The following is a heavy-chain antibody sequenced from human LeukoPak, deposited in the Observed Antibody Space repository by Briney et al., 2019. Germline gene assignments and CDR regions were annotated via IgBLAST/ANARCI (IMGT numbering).Heavy chain of an antibody. CDR2: INHSGST. D-gene: IGHD3-9*01. CDR1: GGSFSGYY. V-gene: IGHV4-34*01. CDR3: AGQRIHYDFLTGKTFYYFDY. J-gene: IGHJ4*02. Sequence: SETLSLTCAVYGGSFSGYYWSWIRQPPGKGLEWIGEINHSGSTNYNPSLKSRVTLSVDKSKNQFSLELTSVTAADTAVYFCAGQRIHYDFLTGKTFYYFDYWGQGTLVTVSS.